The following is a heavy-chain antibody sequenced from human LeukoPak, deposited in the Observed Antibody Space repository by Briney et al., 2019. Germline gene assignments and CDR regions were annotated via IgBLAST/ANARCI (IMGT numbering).Heavy chain of an antibody. CDR2: ISSRGTTI. Sequence: QPGGSLRLSCAASGFTFSSYEINWVRQAPGKGLEWVSYISSRGTTIYYVDSVKGRFTISRDNAKNSLYLQMNSLRAEDTALYYCARVRSGQRLDVWGQGTTVTVSS. J-gene: IGHJ6*02. CDR1: GFTFSSYE. CDR3: ARVRSGQRLDV. D-gene: IGHD6-25*01. V-gene: IGHV3-48*03.